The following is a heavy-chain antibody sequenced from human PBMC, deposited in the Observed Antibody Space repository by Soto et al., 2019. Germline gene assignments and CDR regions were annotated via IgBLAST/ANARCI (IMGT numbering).Heavy chain of an antibody. Sequence: XETLRLSCPVAGCSFSRYYCSWIRQPPGKELEWLGYISYSASTNYNPSLKRRVTISLDTSRNQVSLNLRSVTAADTAVYYCAREVLRSGRFYLWRRGIMFTVSS. CDR2: ISYSAST. CDR1: GCSFSRYY. V-gene: IGHV4-59*01. J-gene: IGHJ5*02. CDR3: AREVLRSGRFYL. D-gene: IGHD1-26*01.